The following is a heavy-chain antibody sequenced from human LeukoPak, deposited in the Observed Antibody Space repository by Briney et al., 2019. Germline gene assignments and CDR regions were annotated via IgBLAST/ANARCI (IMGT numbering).Heavy chain of an antibody. V-gene: IGHV3-11*01. CDR1: GFTISDYY. D-gene: IGHD2-2*01. CDR3: ARGSPAPAAYLDY. Sequence: PGGTLRLSCAVSGFTISDYYMSWICKAQGTGLERVSYISSSGSTIYYADSVKGRFTISRDNAKNSLYLQMNSLRAEDTAVYYCARGSPAPAAYLDYWGEGTLVTVSS. J-gene: IGHJ4*02. CDR2: ISSSGSTI.